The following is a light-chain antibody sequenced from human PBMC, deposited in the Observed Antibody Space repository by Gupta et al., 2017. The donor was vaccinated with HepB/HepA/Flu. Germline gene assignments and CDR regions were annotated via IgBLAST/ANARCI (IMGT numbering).Light chain of an antibody. CDR1: SSNIGSNY. V-gene: IGLV1-47*01. J-gene: IGLJ3*02. CDR3: AAWDDSLSGLWV. CDR2: RNN. Sequence: VLTQPPSASGTPGQRVTISCSGSSSNIGSNYVYWYQQLPGTAPKLLIYRNNQRPSGVPDRFSGSKSGTSASLAISGLRAEDEADYYCAAWDDSLSGLWVFGGGTKLTVL.